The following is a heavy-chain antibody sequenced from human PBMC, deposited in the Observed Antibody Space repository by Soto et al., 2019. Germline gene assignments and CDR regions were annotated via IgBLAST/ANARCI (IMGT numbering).Heavy chain of an antibody. CDR2: ISYDGNKE. CDR1: GFTFTKYG. CDR3: VKDSFSNYSPYYYYAMDV. V-gene: IGHV3-30*18. Sequence: GGSLRLSCEVSGFTFTKYGMRWVRQAPGKGLEWVAVISYDGNKEYFADSVKGRFTISRDNARNKVYLQMNSLRGDDTAVYYCVKDSFSNYSPYYYYAMDVWGQGTTVTVSS. D-gene: IGHD4-4*01. J-gene: IGHJ6*02.